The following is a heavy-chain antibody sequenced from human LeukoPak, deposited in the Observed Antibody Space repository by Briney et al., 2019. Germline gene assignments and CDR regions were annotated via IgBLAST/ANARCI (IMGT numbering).Heavy chain of an antibody. J-gene: IGHJ4*02. CDR1: GASINSFY. CDR3: ARSDSSSAHTAFDY. CDR2: SYSSGST. V-gene: IGHV4-4*07. D-gene: IGHD2-2*01. Sequence: SETLSLTCTVSGASINSFYWSWIRQPAGKGLEWIGRSYSSGSTNYNPSLKGRVTMSVDTSKDQFSLKLSSVTAADTAVYYCARSDSSSAHTAFDYWGQGTLVTVSS.